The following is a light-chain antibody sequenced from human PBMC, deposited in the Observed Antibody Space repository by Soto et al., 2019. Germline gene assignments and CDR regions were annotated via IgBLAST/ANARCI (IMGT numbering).Light chain of an antibody. Sequence: QSALTQPASISGSPGQSITIPCTGTSSDVGAHNFVSWYRQYPGKAPKLIMSEVINRSSGVSNRISGSKSGNTASLTISGLQTEDEADYYCSSYISHITPVVFGGGTKLTVL. CDR2: EVI. CDR3: SSYISHITPVV. J-gene: IGLJ2*01. V-gene: IGLV2-14*01. CDR1: SSDVGAHNF.